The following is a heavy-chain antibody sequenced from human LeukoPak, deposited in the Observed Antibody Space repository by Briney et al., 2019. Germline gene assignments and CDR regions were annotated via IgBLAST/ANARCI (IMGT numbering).Heavy chain of an antibody. Sequence: PGGSLRLSCAASGFTFSSYAMHWVRQAPGKGLEYVSAISSNGGSTYYANSVKGRFTISRDNSKNTLYLQMGSLRAEDTALYYCARDIVGATGDAFDIWGQGTMVTVSS. CDR2: ISSNGGST. V-gene: IGHV3-64*01. D-gene: IGHD1-26*01. CDR3: ARDIVGATGDAFDI. J-gene: IGHJ3*02. CDR1: GFTFSSYA.